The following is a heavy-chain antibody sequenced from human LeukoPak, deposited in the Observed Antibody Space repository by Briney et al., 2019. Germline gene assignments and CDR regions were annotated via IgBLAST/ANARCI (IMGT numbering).Heavy chain of an antibody. D-gene: IGHD3-9*01. CDR3: ARGGTYYDILTGYPRDY. V-gene: IGHV3-30-3*01. CDR2: ISYDGSNK. CDR1: GFTFSSFE. Sequence: PGGSLRLSCAASGFTFSSFEMNWVRQAPGKGLEWVAVISYDGSNKYYADSVKGRFTISRDNSKNTLYLQMNSLRAEDTAVYYCARGGTYYDILTGYPRDYWGQGTLVTVSS. J-gene: IGHJ4*02.